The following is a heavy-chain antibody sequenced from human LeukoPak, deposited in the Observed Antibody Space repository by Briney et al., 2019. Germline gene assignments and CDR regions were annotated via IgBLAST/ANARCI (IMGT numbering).Heavy chain of an antibody. V-gene: IGHV3-43*01. J-gene: IGHJ4*02. Sequence: GGSLRLSCAASGFIFDDFTLHWVRQAPGKGLEWVSHINWDGGSTYYADSVKARFTISRDNSKNSLYLQMDSLTTEDTAFYYCAKGDVDSPMNFYHWGQGTLVTVSS. D-gene: IGHD5-12*01. CDR2: INWDGGST. CDR1: GFIFDDFT. CDR3: AKGDVDSPMNFYH.